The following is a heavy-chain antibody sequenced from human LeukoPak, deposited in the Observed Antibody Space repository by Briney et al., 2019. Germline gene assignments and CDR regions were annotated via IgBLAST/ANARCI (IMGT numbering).Heavy chain of an antibody. CDR3: ARYLRFGHAFDI. Sequence: SSETLSLTCAVYGGSFSGYYWSWIRQPPGKGLEWIGEINHSGSTNYNPSLKSRVTISVDTSKNQFSLKLSSVTAADTAVYYCARYLRFGHAFDIWGQGTMVTVSS. V-gene: IGHV4-34*01. CDR1: GGSFSGYY. CDR2: INHSGST. J-gene: IGHJ3*02. D-gene: IGHD3-16*01.